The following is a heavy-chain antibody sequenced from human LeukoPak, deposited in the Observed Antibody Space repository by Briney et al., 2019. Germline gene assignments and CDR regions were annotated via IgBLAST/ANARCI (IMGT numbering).Heavy chain of an antibody. Sequence: GGSLRLSCAASGFTFSSYWMHWARQAPGKGLVWVSRINSDGSSTSYADSVKGRFTISRDNAKNSLYLQMNSLRAEDTAVYYCARGGRITMVRGENYFDYWGQGTLVTVSS. V-gene: IGHV3-74*01. J-gene: IGHJ4*02. CDR1: GFTFSSYW. CDR2: INSDGSST. CDR3: ARGGRITMVRGENYFDY. D-gene: IGHD3-10*01.